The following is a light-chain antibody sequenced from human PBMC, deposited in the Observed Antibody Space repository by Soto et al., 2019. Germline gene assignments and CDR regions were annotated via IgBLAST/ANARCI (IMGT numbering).Light chain of an antibody. V-gene: IGKV3-20*01. Sequence: EIVLTQSPGTLSLSPGERATLSCRAGQSVSSSYLAWYQQKPGQAPRLLIYGASTRATGIPARFSGSGSGTDFTLTISRLEPEDFAVYYCQQYGSSPTFGQGTKVDIK. CDR3: QQYGSSPT. CDR2: GAS. J-gene: IGKJ1*01. CDR1: QSVSSSY.